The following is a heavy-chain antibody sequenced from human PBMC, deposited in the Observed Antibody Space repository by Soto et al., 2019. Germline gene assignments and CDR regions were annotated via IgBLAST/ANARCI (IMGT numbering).Heavy chain of an antibody. CDR1: GDTSDSFS. V-gene: IGHV1-69*01. D-gene: IGHD6-19*01. Sequence: QVQLVQSGAEVKKPGSSVRVSCKASGDTSDSFSISWVRQAPGQGLEWMGGIIPMFGTGNYAQKFQGRLTFPGDGSAGPSAMALKSVKCGDKAFYFWARKTRDETGGWFSSADWFAPWGQGTLAPVPS. CDR2: IIPMFGTG. CDR3: ARKTRDETGGWFSSADWFAP. J-gene: IGHJ5*02.